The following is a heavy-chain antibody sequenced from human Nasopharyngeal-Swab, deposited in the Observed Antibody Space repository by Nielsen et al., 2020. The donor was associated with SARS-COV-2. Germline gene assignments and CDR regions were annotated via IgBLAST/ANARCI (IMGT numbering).Heavy chain of an antibody. Sequence: SETLSLTCTVSGGSISSSSYYWGWIRQPPGKGLEWIGTIYFSGSTYYNPSLKSRVTISVDTSKNQFSLKLSSVTAADTAVYYCARQGPRSTSCYSFDPWGQGTLVTVSS. CDR1: GGSISSSSYY. CDR3: ARQGPRSTSCYSFDP. CDR2: IYFSGST. V-gene: IGHV4-39*01. D-gene: IGHD2-2*01. J-gene: IGHJ5*02.